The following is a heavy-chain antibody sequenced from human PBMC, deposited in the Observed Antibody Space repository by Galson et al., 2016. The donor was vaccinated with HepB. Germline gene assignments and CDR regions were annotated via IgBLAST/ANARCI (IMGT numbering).Heavy chain of an antibody. CDR1: GASISGYY. CDR3: ARDDSGGWYGFHYGMDC. J-gene: IGHJ6*02. V-gene: IGHV4-59*01. D-gene: IGHD6-19*01. CDR2: IYYSGRT. Sequence: SETLSLTCTVSGASISGYYLSWIRQPPGKGLEWFGYIYYSGRTNYNPSLKSRVTISVDTSKNQFSLKLSSVTAADTAVYYCARDDSGGWYGFHYGMDCWGQGTTVTVSS.